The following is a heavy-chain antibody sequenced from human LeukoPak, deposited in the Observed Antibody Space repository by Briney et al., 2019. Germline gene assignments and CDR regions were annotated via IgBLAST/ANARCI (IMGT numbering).Heavy chain of an antibody. V-gene: IGHV4-59*01. CDR3: AREPRSSSDPYYFDF. J-gene: IGHJ4*02. CDR1: GSSIRTYY. D-gene: IGHD6-25*01. Sequence: SETLSLTCTVSGSSIRTYYWSWIRRPPGKGLEWIGYIYYSGSTNYNPSLKSRVTISVDMSKNQFSLKLSSVTAADTAVYYCAREPRSSSDPYYFDFWGQGTLVTVSS. CDR2: IYYSGST.